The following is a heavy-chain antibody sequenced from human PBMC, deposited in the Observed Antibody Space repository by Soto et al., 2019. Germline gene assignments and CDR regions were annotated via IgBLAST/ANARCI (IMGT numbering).Heavy chain of an antibody. V-gene: IGHV3-30-3*01. Sequence: GSLRLSCAASGFIFSSYAMHWVRQAPGKGLEWVAVISFDGSYKYNADSVKGRFTISRDNSKNTLCLQMNSLIAVDMAVYYCPRGYDFWSGYYYPYGMDVWGQGTTVTVSS. J-gene: IGHJ6*02. D-gene: IGHD3-3*01. CDR2: ISFDGSYK. CDR3: PRGYDFWSGYYYPYGMDV. CDR1: GFIFSSYA.